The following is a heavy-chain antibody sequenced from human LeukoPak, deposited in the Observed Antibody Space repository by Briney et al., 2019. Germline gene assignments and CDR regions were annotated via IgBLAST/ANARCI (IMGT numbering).Heavy chain of an antibody. D-gene: IGHD6-19*01. Sequence: PGGSLRLSCAASGFTFRNVWMSWGRQAPGKGLEWVSGISSSGGSTFYTDSVKGRFTISRDNSKNTLYLQMNSLRAEDTAVYYCAKVYSSVWTHIGHFDYWGQGTLVTVSS. V-gene: IGHV3-23*01. CDR1: GFTFRNVW. CDR2: ISSSGGST. J-gene: IGHJ4*02. CDR3: AKVYSSVWTHIGHFDY.